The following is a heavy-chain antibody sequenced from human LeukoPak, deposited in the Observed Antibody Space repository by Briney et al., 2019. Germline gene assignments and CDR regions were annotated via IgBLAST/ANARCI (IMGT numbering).Heavy chain of an antibody. J-gene: IGHJ6*03. D-gene: IGHD6-13*01. CDR3: AILPRLSSCYRADYYYYYMDV. Sequence: TSETLSLTCAVYGESFSGYYWSWIRQPPGKGLEWIGEINHSGSTNYNPSLKSRVTISVDTSKNQFSLKLRSVTAADTAVYYCAILPRLSSCYRADYYYYYMDVWGKGTTVTISS. CDR1: GESFSGYY. CDR2: INHSGST. V-gene: IGHV4-34*01.